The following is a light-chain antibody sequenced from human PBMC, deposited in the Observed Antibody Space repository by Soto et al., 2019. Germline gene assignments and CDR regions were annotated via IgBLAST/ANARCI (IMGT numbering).Light chain of an antibody. CDR1: ESVSTN. V-gene: IGKV3-11*01. CDR3: HQRQSWPRT. J-gene: IGKJ1*01. CDR2: LAS. Sequence: EIEMTQSPATLSLAPGERVTLSCRASESVSTNLAWYQHKPGQAPRLLIYLASNRAAGVPARFSGSGSGTDFTLTISNVEPEDFAVYYCHQRQSWPRTFGQGTKVDIK.